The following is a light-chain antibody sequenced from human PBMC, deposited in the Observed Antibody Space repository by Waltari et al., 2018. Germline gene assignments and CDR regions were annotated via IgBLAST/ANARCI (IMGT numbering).Light chain of an antibody. J-gene: IGKJ4*01. Sequence: EIVMTQSPATLSVSPGERATLSRRASQSISSNLAWYQQKPGQAPRLLIYAASTRATGIPARFSGSGSGTEFTLTISSLQSEDFVLYYCQQYNSWVTFGGGTKVEIK. CDR2: AAS. CDR1: QSISSN. CDR3: QQYNSWVT. V-gene: IGKV3-15*01.